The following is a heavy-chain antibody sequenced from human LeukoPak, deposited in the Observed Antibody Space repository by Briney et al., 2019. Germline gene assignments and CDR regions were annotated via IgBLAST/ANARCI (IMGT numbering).Heavy chain of an antibody. D-gene: IGHD3-10*01. Sequence: GGSLRLSCAASGFTFSSYGMHWVRQAPGKGLEWVAVISYDGSNKYYADSVKGRFTISRDNSKNTLYLQMNSLRAEDTAVYYCARVYRRSYNDFDYWGQGTLVTVSS. CDR2: ISYDGSNK. J-gene: IGHJ4*02. CDR3: ARVYRRSYNDFDY. CDR1: GFTFSSYG. V-gene: IGHV3-30*03.